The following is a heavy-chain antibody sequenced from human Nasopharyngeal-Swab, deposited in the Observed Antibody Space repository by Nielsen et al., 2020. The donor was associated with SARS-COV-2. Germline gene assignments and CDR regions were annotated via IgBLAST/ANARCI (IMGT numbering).Heavy chain of an antibody. J-gene: IGHJ4*02. CDR1: GFAFGDYA. CDR3: TRACSGGSCRASFDY. V-gene: IGHV3-49*04. CDR2: IRSKAYGGTT. D-gene: IGHD2-15*01. Sequence: GESLKISCTASGFAFGDYAMSWVRQAPGKGLEWVGFIRSKAYGGTTEYAAPVKGRFTISSDDSKIIAYLQINSLKTEDTAVYYCTRACSGGSCRASFDYWGQGTLVTVSS.